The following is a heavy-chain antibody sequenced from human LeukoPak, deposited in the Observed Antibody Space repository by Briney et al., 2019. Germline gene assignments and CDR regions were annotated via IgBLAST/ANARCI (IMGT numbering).Heavy chain of an antibody. CDR1: GGSFSGYY. CDR2: INHSGST. Sequence: PSETLSLTCAVYGGSFSGYYWSWIRQPPGKGPEWIGEINHSGSTNYNPSLKSRVTISVDTSKNQFSLKLSSVTAADTAVYYCARGLGDSSGYYSDYWGQGTLVTVSS. J-gene: IGHJ4*02. V-gene: IGHV4-34*01. D-gene: IGHD3-22*01. CDR3: ARGLGDSSGYYSDY.